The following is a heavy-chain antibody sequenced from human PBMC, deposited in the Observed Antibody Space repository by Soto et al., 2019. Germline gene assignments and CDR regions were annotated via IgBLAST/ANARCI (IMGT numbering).Heavy chain of an antibody. V-gene: IGHV3-73*02. CDR3: TSHTPEDMIRK. J-gene: IGHJ4*02. CDR2: IRNKANSYAT. Sequence: EVQLVESGGGLVQPGGSLKLSCVASGFTFSGSAMHWVRQASGKGLEWVGRIRNKANSYATAYAASVKGRFTISRDDSNNPAHMQMHSLKTEDTAVCYWTSHTPEDMIRKWGQGTLVTVSS. D-gene: IGHD2-15*01. CDR1: GFTFSGSA.